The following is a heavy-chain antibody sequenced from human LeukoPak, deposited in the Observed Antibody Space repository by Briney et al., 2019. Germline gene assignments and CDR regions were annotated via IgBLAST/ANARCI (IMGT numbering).Heavy chain of an antibody. Sequence: ASVKVSCKASGYTFTSYAMHWVRQAPGQRLEWMGWINAGNGNTKYSQKFQGRVTITRDTSASTAYMELSSLRSEDTAVYYRARDGLYGSGSYPLDYWGQGTLVTVSS. CDR3: ARDGLYGSGSYPLDY. J-gene: IGHJ4*01. D-gene: IGHD3-10*01. CDR1: GYTFTSYA. CDR2: INAGNGNT. V-gene: IGHV1-3*01.